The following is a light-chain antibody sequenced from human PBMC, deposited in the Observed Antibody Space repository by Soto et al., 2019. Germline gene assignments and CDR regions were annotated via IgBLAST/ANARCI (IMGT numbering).Light chain of an antibody. CDR1: SSDVGGYNY. V-gene: IGLV2-14*01. J-gene: IGLJ2*01. CDR2: EVS. CDR3: SSYTSSRTVV. Sequence: QSALTQPASVSGSPGQSITISCTGTSSDVGGYNYVSWYQQHPGKAPKLMIYEVSNRPSGVSNRFSGSKSGNTASLTISGLQAEDGADYYCSSYTSSRTVVFGGGPKLTVL.